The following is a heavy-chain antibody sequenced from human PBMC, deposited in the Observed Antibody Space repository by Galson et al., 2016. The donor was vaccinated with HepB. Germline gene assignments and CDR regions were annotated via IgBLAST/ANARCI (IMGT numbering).Heavy chain of an antibody. CDR1: GGSFSSYG. D-gene: IGHD6-13*01. CDR3: AGDSNSLFYFDF. J-gene: IGHJ4*02. Sequence: SVKVSCKASGGSFSSYGISWVRHVPGQSLEWMGGIIPMSGKTTYGQNFQGRLTITADGSKTTAYMELNSLTSQDTAIYFCAGDSNSLFYFDFWGQGTLVPVSS. V-gene: IGHV1-69*13. CDR2: IIPMSGKT.